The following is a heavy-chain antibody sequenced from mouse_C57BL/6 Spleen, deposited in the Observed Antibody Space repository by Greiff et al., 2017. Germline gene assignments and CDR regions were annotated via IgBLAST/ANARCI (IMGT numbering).Heavy chain of an antibody. CDR2: IAPEDGET. CDR1: GFNIKDYY. D-gene: IGHD1-1*01. Sequence: VQLKESGAELVKPGASVKLSCTASGFNIKDYYMHWVKQRTEQGLEWIGRIAPEDGETKYAPKFQGKATIPADTSSNTAYLQLSSLTSEDTAVYYCARDYGKGYFDYWGQGTTLTVSS. CDR3: ARDYGKGYFDY. J-gene: IGHJ2*01. V-gene: IGHV14-2*01.